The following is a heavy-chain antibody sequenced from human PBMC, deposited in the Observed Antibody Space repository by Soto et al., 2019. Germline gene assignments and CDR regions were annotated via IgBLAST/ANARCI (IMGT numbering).Heavy chain of an antibody. Sequence: SETLSLTCTVSGDTISSSRWRSWVRLSPGKGLEWIGDIFYRGSTYYNPSLKSRVTISVDTSKNQFSLKLTSVTAADTALYYCARRYGWLYFDYWGQGSLVTVSS. CDR3: ARRYGWLYFDY. J-gene: IGHJ4*02. CDR1: GDTISSSRW. V-gene: IGHV4-39*01. CDR2: IFYRGST. D-gene: IGHD3-10*01.